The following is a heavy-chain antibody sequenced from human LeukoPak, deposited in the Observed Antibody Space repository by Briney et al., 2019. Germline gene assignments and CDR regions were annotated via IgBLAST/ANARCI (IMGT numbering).Heavy chain of an antibody. J-gene: IGHJ4*02. CDR3: ARVSIGDDYGDYFDY. CDR1: GGSFSGYY. V-gene: IGHV4-34*01. Sequence: PSETLSLTCAVYGGSFSGYYWSWIRQPPGKGLEWIGEISHSGSISYNSSIKSRVTISVDTSKNQFSLRLRSVTAADTAVYYCARVSIGDDYGDYFDYWGQGTLVTVSS. D-gene: IGHD4-17*01. CDR2: ISHSGSI.